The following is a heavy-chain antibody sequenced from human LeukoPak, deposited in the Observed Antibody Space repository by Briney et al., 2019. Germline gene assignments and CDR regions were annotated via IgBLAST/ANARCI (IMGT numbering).Heavy chain of an antibody. D-gene: IGHD3-3*01. CDR2: FTTYNGNT. V-gene: IGHV1-18*01. Sequence: ASVKVSCTASGYTFRDFGISWVRQAPGQGLEWMGWFTTYNGNTNYIQKLQGRVTMTTDTSTSTAYMELRSLRSDDTAVYYCARGPYYDSWSGAGYWGQGTLVTVSS. J-gene: IGHJ4*02. CDR3: ARGPYYDSWSGAGY. CDR1: GYTFRDFG.